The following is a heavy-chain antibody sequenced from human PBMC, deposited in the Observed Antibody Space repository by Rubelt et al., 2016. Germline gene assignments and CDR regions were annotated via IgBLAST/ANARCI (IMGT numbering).Heavy chain of an antibody. J-gene: IGHJ4*02. D-gene: IGHD4-17*01. CDR2: IKSKTDGGTT. V-gene: IGHV3-15*07. CDR3: TTDPSSVTIDY. Sequence: GKGLEWVGRIKSKTDGGTTDYAAPVKGRFTISRDDLKNTLYLQMNSLKTEDTAVYYCTTDPSSVTIDYWGQGTLVTVSS.